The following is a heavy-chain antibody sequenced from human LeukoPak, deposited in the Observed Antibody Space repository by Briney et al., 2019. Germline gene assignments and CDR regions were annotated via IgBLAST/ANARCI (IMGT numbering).Heavy chain of an antibody. V-gene: IGHV3-66*01. D-gene: IGHD6-13*01. CDR2: IYSGGST. J-gene: IGHJ4*02. CDR1: GFTVSSNY. CDR3: ARRLVAAAGAFDY. Sequence: GGSLRLSCAASGFTVSSNYMSWVRQAPGKGLEWVSVIYSGGSTYYADSVKGRFTISRDNSKNTLYLQMNSLRAEDTAVYYCARRLVAAAGAFDYWGQGTLVTVSS.